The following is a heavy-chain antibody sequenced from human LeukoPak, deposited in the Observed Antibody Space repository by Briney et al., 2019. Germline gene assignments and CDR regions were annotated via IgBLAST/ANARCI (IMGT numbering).Heavy chain of an antibody. CDR3: AGRRDGYEALDY. V-gene: IGHV4-59*01. Sequence: PSETLSLTWTVSGGAISSYYWCWIRQPPGEGLWWIGYIYYRGSTNYNPSLKSRVTISVDTSKNQFSLKLSSVTAADTAVYYCAGRRDGYEALDYWGQGTLVTVSS. J-gene: IGHJ4*02. CDR1: GGAISSYY. CDR2: IYYRGST. D-gene: IGHD5-24*01.